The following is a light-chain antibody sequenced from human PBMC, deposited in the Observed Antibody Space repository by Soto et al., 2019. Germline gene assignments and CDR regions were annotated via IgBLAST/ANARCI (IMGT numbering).Light chain of an antibody. Sequence: EMVLTQSPATLSLSPGDRATLSCRASQSVGRYLAWYQQRPGQAPRLLIYDSSNRVTGIPARFSGNGSGRDFTLTISSLEPEDFAVYYCQYHTDWPPYTFGQGTILEI. CDR1: QSVGRY. J-gene: IGKJ2*01. CDR2: DSS. V-gene: IGKV3-11*02. CDR3: QYHTDWPPYT.